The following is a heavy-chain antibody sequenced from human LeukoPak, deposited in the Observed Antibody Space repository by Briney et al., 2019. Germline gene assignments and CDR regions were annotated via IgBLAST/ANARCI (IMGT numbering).Heavy chain of an antibody. V-gene: IGHV1-18*01. CDR3: AKNYDILTGTPPDY. D-gene: IGHD3-9*01. CDR1: GYTFTSYG. CDR2: ISAYNGNT. J-gene: IGHJ4*02. Sequence: ASVNVSCKASGYTFTSYGISWVRQAPGQGLEWMGWISAYNGNTNYAQKLQGRVTMTTDTSTSTAYMELRSLRSDDTAVYYCAKNYDILTGTPPDYWGQGTLVTVSS.